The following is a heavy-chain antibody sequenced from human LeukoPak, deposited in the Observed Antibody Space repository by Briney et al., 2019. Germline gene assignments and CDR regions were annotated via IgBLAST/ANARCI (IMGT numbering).Heavy chain of an antibody. CDR1: GFTVSSNY. CDR2: ISGSGGST. D-gene: IGHD3-22*01. CDR3: AKLTTGPYYYDSSGYYYEHDAFDI. V-gene: IGHV3-23*01. J-gene: IGHJ3*02. Sequence: GGSLRLSCAASGFTVSSNYMSWVRQAPGKGLEWVSAISGSGGSTYYADSVKGRFTISRDNSKNTLYLQMNSLRAEDTAVYYCAKLTTGPYYYDSSGYYYEHDAFDIWGQGTMVTVSS.